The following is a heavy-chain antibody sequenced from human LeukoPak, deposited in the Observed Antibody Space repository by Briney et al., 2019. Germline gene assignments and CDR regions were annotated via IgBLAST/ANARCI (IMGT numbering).Heavy chain of an antibody. J-gene: IGHJ4*02. CDR2: ISGSGGST. Sequence: GGSLRLSCAASGFTFSSYAMSWVRQAPGKGLEWVSAISGSGGSTYYADSVKGRFTISRDNSKNTLYLQMNSLRAEDTAVYYCAKVPRAAEQGTTYFDYWGQGTLVTVSS. V-gene: IGHV3-23*01. CDR1: GFTFSSYA. D-gene: IGHD1/OR15-1a*01. CDR3: AKVPRAAEQGTTYFDY.